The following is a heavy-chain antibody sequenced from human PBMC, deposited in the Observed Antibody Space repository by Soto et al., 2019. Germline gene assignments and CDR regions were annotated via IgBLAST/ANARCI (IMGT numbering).Heavy chain of an antibody. V-gene: IGHV3-30*18. J-gene: IGHJ6*02. D-gene: IGHD1-26*01. Sequence: PGGSLRLSCAASGFTFSSYGMHWVRQAPGKGLEWVAVISYDGSNKYYADSVKGRFTISRDNSKNTLYLQMNSLRAEDTAVYYCAEEGSGSYYLYYYYYGMDVWGQGTTVTVSS. CDR2: ISYDGSNK. CDR3: AEEGSGSYYLYYYYYGMDV. CDR1: GFTFSSYG.